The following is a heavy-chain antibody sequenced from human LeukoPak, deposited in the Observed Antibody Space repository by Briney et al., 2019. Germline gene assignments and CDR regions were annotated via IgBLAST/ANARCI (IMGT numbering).Heavy chain of an antibody. V-gene: IGHV3-21*01. CDR3: AGELRYFGWFPLDY. CDR2: ISSSSSYI. CDR1: GFTFSSYS. Sequence: GGSLRLSCAASGFTFSSYSMNWVRQAPGKGLEWVSSISSSSSYIYYADSVKGRFTISRDNAKNSLYLQMNSLRAEDTAVYYCAGELRYFGWFPLDYWGQGTLVTVSS. D-gene: IGHD3-9*01. J-gene: IGHJ4*02.